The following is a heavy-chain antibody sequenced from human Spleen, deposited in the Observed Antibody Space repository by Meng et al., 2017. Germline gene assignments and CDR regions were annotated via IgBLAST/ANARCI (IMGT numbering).Heavy chain of an antibody. CDR2: IYYSGST. CDR3: ARDSYGGNSGRYYYYYGMDV. D-gene: IGHD4-23*01. V-gene: IGHV4-39*07. J-gene: IGHJ6*02. CDR1: GGSISSSSYY. Sequence: GSLRLSCTVSGGSISSSSYYWGWIRQPPGKGLEWIGSIYYSGSTYYNPSLKSRVTISVDTSKNQFSLKLSSVTAADTAVYYCARDSYGGNSGRYYYYYGMDVWGQGTTVTVSS.